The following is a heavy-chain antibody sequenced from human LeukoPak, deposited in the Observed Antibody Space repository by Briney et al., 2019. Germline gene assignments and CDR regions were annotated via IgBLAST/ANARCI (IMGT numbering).Heavy chain of an antibody. V-gene: IGHV3-23*01. CDR2: ISGSGGST. Sequence: GGSLRLSCAASGFTFSSYAMSWVRQAPGKGLEWVSAISGSGGSTYYADSVKGRFTISRDNSKNTLYLQMNSLRAEDTALYYCAILAVAGTFYDYWGQGTLVTVSS. CDR1: GFTFSSYA. CDR3: AILAVAGTFYDY. J-gene: IGHJ4*02. D-gene: IGHD6-19*01.